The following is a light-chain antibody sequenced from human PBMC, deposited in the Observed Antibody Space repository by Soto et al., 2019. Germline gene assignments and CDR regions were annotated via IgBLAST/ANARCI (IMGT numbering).Light chain of an antibody. CDR1: QSVSSSY. V-gene: IGKV3-20*01. CDR3: QQYGSSPAT. Sequence: ETAFTQSRDTLSLSPGERATLSCRASQSVSSSYLAWYQQKPGQAPRLLIYRASSRATGIPDRFSGSGSGTDFTLTISRLEPEDFAVYYCQQYGSSPATFGQGTKVDI. CDR2: RAS. J-gene: IGKJ1*01.